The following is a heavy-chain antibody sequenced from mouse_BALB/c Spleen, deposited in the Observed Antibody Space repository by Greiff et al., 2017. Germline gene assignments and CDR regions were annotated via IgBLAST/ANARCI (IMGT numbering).Heavy chain of an antibody. CDR2: ISDGGSYT. Sequence: EVHLVESGGGLVKPGGSLKLSCAASGFTFSDYYMNWVRQTPEKRLEWVATISDGGSYTYYPDSVKGRFTISRDNAKNNLYLQMSSLKSEDTAMYYCARVPYGNYAMDYWGQGTSVTVSS. CDR1: GFTFSDYY. D-gene: IGHD2-1*01. J-gene: IGHJ4*01. V-gene: IGHV5-4*02. CDR3: ARVPYGNYAMDY.